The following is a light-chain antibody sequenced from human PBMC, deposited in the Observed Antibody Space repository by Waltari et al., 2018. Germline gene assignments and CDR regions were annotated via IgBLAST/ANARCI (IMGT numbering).Light chain of an antibody. Sequence: DVQITQSPSSLSASVGDRVTITCRASQSLRSHLSWYQQKLGKAPKLLIYSASTLQSGVPSRFSGSESGTNFSLTISSLQRDDFATYYCQQSFSTLYTFGQGTKLEL. V-gene: IGKV1-39*01. J-gene: IGKJ2*01. CDR1: QSLRSH. CDR2: SAS. CDR3: QQSFSTLYT.